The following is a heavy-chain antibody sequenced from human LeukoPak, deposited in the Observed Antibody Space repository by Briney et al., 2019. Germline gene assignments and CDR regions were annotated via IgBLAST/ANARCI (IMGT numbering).Heavy chain of an antibody. CDR1: GGSFSGYY. V-gene: IGHV4-34*01. CDR3: ARGAQTYYDKAPVDY. D-gene: IGHD3-22*01. Sequence: SETLSLTCAVYGGSFSGYYWSWIRQPPGKGLEWIGEINHSGSTNYNPSLKSRVTISVDTSKSQFSLKLNFMTAADTAVYYCARGAQTYYDKAPVDYWGQGTLVTVSS. CDR2: INHSGST. J-gene: IGHJ4*02.